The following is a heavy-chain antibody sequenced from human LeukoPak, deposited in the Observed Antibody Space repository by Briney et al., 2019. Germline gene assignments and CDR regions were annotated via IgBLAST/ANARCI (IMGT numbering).Heavy chain of an antibody. Sequence: ASVKVSCKASGYTFTSYGISWVRQAPGQGLEWMGWISAYNGNTNYAQKLQGRVTMTTDTSTSTAYMELRSLRSDDTAVYYCARVRVPAAIPYNDAFNIWGKGKMVTVSS. V-gene: IGHV1-18*04. J-gene: IGHJ3*02. D-gene: IGHD2-2*01. CDR2: ISAYNGNT. CDR3: ARVRVPAAIPYNDAFNI. CDR1: GYTFTSYG.